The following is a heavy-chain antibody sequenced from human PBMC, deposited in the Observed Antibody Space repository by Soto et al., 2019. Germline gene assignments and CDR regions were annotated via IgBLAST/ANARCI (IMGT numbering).Heavy chain of an antibody. CDR1: GFTFSTHA. J-gene: IGHJ3*01. D-gene: IGHD2-15*01. CDR3: AKRGGGRCSGSSCHWGAFDF. V-gene: IGHV3-23*01. Sequence: GGSLRLSCAASGFTFSTHAMNWVRQAPGKGLEWVSAISGSGGSTYYGDSVKGRFTISRDNSKNTLSLKMNSLRGEDTAVYYCAKRGGGRCSGSSCHWGAFDFWGQGTMVTVSS. CDR2: ISGSGGST.